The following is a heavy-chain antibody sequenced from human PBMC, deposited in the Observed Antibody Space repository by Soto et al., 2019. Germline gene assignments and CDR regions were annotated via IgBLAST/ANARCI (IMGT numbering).Heavy chain of an antibody. CDR1: GGTFSSYA. CDR2: IIPIFGTA. V-gene: IGHV1-69*05. CDR3: ARGRYDHGDYVLYYYYMDV. J-gene: IGHJ6*03. D-gene: IGHD4-17*01. Sequence: SVKVSCEASGGTFSSYAISWVRQAPGQGLEWMGGIIPIFGTANYAQKFQGRVTITRDTSASTAYMELSSLTSEDAAVYYCARGRYDHGDYVLYYYYMDVWGKGTTVTVSS.